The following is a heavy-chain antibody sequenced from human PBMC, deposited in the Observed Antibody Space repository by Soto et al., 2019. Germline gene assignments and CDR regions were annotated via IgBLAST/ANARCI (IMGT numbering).Heavy chain of an antibody. V-gene: IGHV1-18*01. CDR2: ISVYTGNT. CDR1: GYTFTAYG. D-gene: IGHD2-21*02. J-gene: IGHJ4*02. Sequence: RASVKVSCKASGYTFTAYGFNWVRQAPGQGLEWMGWISVYTGNTNYAQNLQGRVTMTTDTSTRTAYMELRGLRSDDTAVYYCARGRAYCGGDCYLLDYWGQGTPVTVSS. CDR3: ARGRAYCGGDCYLLDY.